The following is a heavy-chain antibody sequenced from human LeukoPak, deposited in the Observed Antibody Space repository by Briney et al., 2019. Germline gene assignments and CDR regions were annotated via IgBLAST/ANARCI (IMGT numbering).Heavy chain of an antibody. J-gene: IGHJ6*03. CDR1: GYTFTGYY. CDR2: INPNSGGT. V-gene: IGHV1-2*02. Sequence: ASVKVSCKASGYTFTGYYMHWVRQAPGQGLEWMGCINPNSGGTNYAKKFQGRVTMTRDTSISTAYMELSRLRSDDTAVYYCARDPQPIAAAGTEYYYYYMDVWGKGTTVTVSS. CDR3: ARDPQPIAAAGTEYYYYYMDV. D-gene: IGHD6-13*01.